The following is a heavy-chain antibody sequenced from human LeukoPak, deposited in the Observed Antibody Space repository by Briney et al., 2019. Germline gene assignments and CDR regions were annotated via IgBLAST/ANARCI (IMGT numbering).Heavy chain of an antibody. Sequence: GGSLRLSCAASGFTFSNYGMHWVRQAPGEGPEWVAVISYDGINKYYAVSVKGRFTISRDNSKNTLYLQMNSLRPEDTAVYYCAKGGTSYGDYELDYWGQGTLVTVSS. CDR2: ISYDGINK. J-gene: IGHJ4*02. CDR1: GFTFSNYG. V-gene: IGHV3-30*18. D-gene: IGHD4-17*01. CDR3: AKGGTSYGDYELDY.